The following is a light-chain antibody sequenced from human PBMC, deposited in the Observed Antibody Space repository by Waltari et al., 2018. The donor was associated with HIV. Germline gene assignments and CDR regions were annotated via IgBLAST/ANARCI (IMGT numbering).Light chain of an antibody. CDR1: NSNIGSNT. CDR2: SNN. CDR3: AAWDDSLSWV. J-gene: IGLJ3*02. Sequence: QSVLTQPPSASGTPGQGVSISCSGSNSNIGSNTVNWYRQLPGTAPKLLSYSNNPRPSGVPDRFSGSKSGTSASLAISGLQSEDEADYYCAAWDDSLSWVFGRGTKLTVL. V-gene: IGLV1-44*01.